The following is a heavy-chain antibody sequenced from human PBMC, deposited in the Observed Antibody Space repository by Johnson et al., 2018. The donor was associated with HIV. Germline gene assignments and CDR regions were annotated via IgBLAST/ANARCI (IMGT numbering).Heavy chain of an antibody. Sequence: VQLVESGGGVVQRGGSLRVSCAASGFTFSSYGLSWVRQAPGKGLEWVSAISGSGGSTFYADTMTGRFTISRDNSKSTLYLQMNSLSAEDTAVYYCAKPLVGATRDDAFDVWGQGTMVTVSS. J-gene: IGHJ3*01. V-gene: IGHV3-23*04. CDR1: GFTFSSYG. CDR2: ISGSGGST. CDR3: AKPLVGATRDDAFDV. D-gene: IGHD1-26*01.